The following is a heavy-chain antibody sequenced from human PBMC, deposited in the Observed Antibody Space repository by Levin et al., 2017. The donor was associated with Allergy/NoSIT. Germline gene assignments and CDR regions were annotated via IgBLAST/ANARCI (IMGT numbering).Heavy chain of an antibody. CDR1: GFTFDDYT. D-gene: IGHD5-18*01. Sequence: GGSLRLSCAASGFTFDDYTMHWVRQAPGKGLEWVSLISWDGGSTSYADSVKGRFTISRDNSRNSLYLQMNSLRTEDTALYYCAKDMVPSGYSYGYNYFDYWGQGTLVTVSS. J-gene: IGHJ4*02. CDR2: ISWDGGST. CDR3: AKDMVPSGYSYGYNYFDY. V-gene: IGHV3-43*01.